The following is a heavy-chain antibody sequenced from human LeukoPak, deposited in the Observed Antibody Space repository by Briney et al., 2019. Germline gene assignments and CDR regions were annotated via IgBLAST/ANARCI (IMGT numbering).Heavy chain of an antibody. CDR2: IYGGGNT. CDR1: GFTVSSNY. V-gene: IGHV3-66*01. J-gene: IGHJ4*02. CDR3: ARVEAAMVAGFDY. D-gene: IGHD5-18*01. Sequence: GGSLRLSCAASGFTVSSNYMNWVRQAPGKGLEWVSVIYGGGNTDYADSVKGRFTISRDNSKNTLYLQMNSLRAEDTGVYYCARVEAAMVAGFDYWGQGTLVTVSS.